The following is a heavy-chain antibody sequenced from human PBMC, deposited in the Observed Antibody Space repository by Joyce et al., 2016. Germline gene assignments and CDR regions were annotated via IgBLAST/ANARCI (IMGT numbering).Heavy chain of an antibody. D-gene: IGHD1-20*01. CDR3: ARSLNNWNDLFGGSFDS. J-gene: IGHJ4*02. CDR1: RYSFTNYW. V-gene: IGHV5-51*01. Sequence: EVQLVQSGAEVKKPGESLKISCKGSRYSFTNYWVGWVRQMPGKGLEWMGINNPGDSHTRYSPSFQGQVTISADKSIRTAYLQWSSLKASDTAIYYCARSLNNWNDLFGGSFDSWGQGTLVTVSS. CDR2: NNPGDSHT.